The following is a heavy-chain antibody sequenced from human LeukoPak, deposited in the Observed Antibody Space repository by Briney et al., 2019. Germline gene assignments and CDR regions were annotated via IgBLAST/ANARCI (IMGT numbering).Heavy chain of an antibody. V-gene: IGHV3-33*01. CDR3: AREIGYSGFHLDY. CDR1: GFSFTTHW. CDR2: IWHDGSRK. D-gene: IGHD5-12*01. J-gene: IGHJ4*02. Sequence: GTSLRLSCEVSGFSFTTHWFHWVRQAPGKGLEWVSVIWHDGSRKEYGDSVRGRFTISRDNSKLYLQMNSLRAEDTAIYFCAREIGYSGFHLDYWGQGTPVTVSS.